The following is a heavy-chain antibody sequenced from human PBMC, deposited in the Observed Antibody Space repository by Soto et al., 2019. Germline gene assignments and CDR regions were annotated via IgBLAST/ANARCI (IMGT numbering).Heavy chain of an antibody. CDR1: GFTFSSYE. CDR2: ISSSGSTI. V-gene: IGHV3-48*03. J-gene: IGHJ3*02. CDR3: ATANWDAFDI. Sequence: GGSLRLSCAASGFTFSSYEMNWVRQAPGKGLEWVSYISSSGSTIYYADSVKGRFTISRDNAKNSLYLQMNSLRAEDTAVYYCATANWDAFDIWGQGTMVTVSS. D-gene: IGHD7-27*01.